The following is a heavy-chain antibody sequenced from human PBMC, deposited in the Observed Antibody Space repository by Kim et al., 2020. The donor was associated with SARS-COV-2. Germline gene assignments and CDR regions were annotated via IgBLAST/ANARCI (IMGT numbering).Heavy chain of an antibody. V-gene: IGHV2-70*01. J-gene: IGHJ4*02. CDR1: GFSLSTSGMC. CDR2: IDWDDDK. Sequence: SGPTLVKPTPTLTLTCTFSGFSLSTSGMCVSWIRQPPGKALEWLALIDWDDDKYYSTSLKTRLTISKDTSKNQVVLTMTNMDPVDTATYYCARTSMVRGVLPTYLFDYWGQGTLVTVSS. CDR3: ARTSMVRGVLPTYLFDY. D-gene: IGHD3-10*01.